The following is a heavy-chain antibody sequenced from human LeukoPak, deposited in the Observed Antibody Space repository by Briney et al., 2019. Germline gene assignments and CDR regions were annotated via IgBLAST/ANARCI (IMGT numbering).Heavy chain of an antibody. Sequence: ASVKVSCKASGYTFTSYGISWVRQAPGQGLEWMGWISAYNGNTNYAQKLQGRVTMTTDTSTSTAYMELRSLRSDDTAVYYCARERAGSNDYYYYYGMDVWGQGTTVTVSS. V-gene: IGHV1-18*01. J-gene: IGHJ6*02. CDR1: GYTFTSYG. CDR2: ISAYNGNT. D-gene: IGHD6-19*01. CDR3: ARERAGSNDYYYYYGMDV.